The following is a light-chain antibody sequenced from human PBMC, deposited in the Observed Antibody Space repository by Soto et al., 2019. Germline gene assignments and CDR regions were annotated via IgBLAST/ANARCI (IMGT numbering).Light chain of an antibody. V-gene: IGLV2-8*01. Sequence: QSALTQPPSASGSTGQSVTISCTGTSSDVGGYNYVSWYQQHPGKAPKFMIYEVFKRPSGVPDRFSGSKSGNTASLTVSGLQAEDAADYYCSSYAGSDTHVVFGGGTKVTVL. CDR3: SSYAGSDTHVV. CDR2: EVF. J-gene: IGLJ2*01. CDR1: SSDVGGYNY.